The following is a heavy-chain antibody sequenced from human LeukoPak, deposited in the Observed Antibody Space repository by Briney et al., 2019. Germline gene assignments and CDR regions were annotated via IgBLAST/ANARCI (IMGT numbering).Heavy chain of an antibody. D-gene: IGHD4-11*01. J-gene: IGHJ4*02. CDR3: ARLTTTLTTFLDY. Sequence: GESLKISCKGSGYRFTSYWIGWVRQMPGKGLEWMGIIYPGDSDTKYSPSFQGQVTISVDKSISTAYLQWSSLEASDTAMYYCARLTTTLTTFLDYWGQGTLVTVSS. CDR2: IYPGDSDT. V-gene: IGHV5-51*01. CDR1: GYRFTSYW.